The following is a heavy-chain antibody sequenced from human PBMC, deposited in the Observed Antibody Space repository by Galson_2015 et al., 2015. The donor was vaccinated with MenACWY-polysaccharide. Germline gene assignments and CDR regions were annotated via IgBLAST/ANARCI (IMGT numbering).Heavy chain of an antibody. D-gene: IGHD3-22*01. V-gene: IGHV3-23*01. CDR1: GFTFSSYG. CDR3: ATHYDSSGTNY. CDR2: VTGGGGGT. J-gene: IGHJ4*02. Sequence: SLRLSCAASGFTFSSYGMSWVRQALGKGLEWVSTVTGGGGGTYCADSVKGRFTISRDNSKSTLYLQMNSLRAEDTAVYYCATHYDSSGTNYWGQGALVTVSS.